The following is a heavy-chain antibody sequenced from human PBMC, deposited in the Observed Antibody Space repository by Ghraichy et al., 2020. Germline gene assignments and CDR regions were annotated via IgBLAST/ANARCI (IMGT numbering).Heavy chain of an antibody. CDR1: GFTFSNYW. CDR3: ARCYDSIWGSYPLDY. CDR2: IKPDGSEK. V-gene: IGHV3-7*01. J-gene: IGHJ4*02. D-gene: IGHD3-16*02. Sequence: GGSLRLSCAASGFTFSNYWMTWVRQAPGKGLERVANIKPDGSEKYFVDSVKGRFTISRDNAENSLYLQMNSLRAEDTAVYYCARCYDSIWGSYPLDYWGQGTLVIVSS.